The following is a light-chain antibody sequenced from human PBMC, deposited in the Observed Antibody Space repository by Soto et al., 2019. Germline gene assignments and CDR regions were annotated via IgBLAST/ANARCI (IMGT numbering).Light chain of an antibody. Sequence: EIVMTQSPATLSVSPGERATLSCRASQDIGTKLAWYQQKPAQSPRLVIYDTSTRATGFPARFSGSGSGTEFTLTISSLQSEDFAVYYCKQYKNWPPFTFGQGTRWRL. CDR1: QDIGTK. V-gene: IGKV3-15*01. J-gene: IGKJ5*01. CDR2: DTS. CDR3: KQYKNWPPFT.